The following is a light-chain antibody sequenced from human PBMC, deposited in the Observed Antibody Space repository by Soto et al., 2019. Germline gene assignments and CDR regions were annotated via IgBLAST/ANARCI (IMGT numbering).Light chain of an antibody. J-gene: IGKJ4*01. CDR1: PSVSNS. Sequence: EIVMTQSPATLSVSPGERVTLSCRASPSVSNSLAWYQRKPGQAPRLLIYGATTRATGVPARFSGSGSGTEFTLTISSLQSEDFAVYYCQQYYNWPSFGGGTEVEIK. V-gene: IGKV3-15*01. CDR2: GAT. CDR3: QQYYNWPS.